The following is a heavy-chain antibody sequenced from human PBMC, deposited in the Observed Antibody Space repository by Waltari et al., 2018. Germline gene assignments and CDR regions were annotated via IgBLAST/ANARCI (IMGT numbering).Heavy chain of an antibody. V-gene: IGHV3-53*01. D-gene: IGHD1-1*01. Sequence: EVQLVESGGDLMQPGGSLRLYCAASGFTVGNNFMGWVHQAPGKGLEWVSVIYSGGSTNYIDSVRGRFTISRDSSKNTLYLQMNSLRAEDTAVYYCAKVDNVGLNNYWGQGTLVTVSS. CDR3: AKVDNVGLNNY. CDR1: GFTVGNNF. J-gene: IGHJ4*02. CDR2: IYSGGST.